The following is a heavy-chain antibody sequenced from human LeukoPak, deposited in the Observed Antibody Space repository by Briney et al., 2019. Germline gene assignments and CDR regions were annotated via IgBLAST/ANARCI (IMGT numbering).Heavy chain of an antibody. CDR3: ARGRGSSGGYYYYYYMDV. Sequence: ASVKVSCKASGYTFTGYYMHWVRQAPGQGLEWMGWINPNSGGTNYAQKFQGRVTMTRDTSISTAYMELSRLRSDDTAVYYCARGRGSSGGYYYYYYMDVWGKGTTVTVSS. CDR1: GYTFTGYY. D-gene: IGHD6-13*01. V-gene: IGHV1-2*02. J-gene: IGHJ6*03. CDR2: INPNSGGT.